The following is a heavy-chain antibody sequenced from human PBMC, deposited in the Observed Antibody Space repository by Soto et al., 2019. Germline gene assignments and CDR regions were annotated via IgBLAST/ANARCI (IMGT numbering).Heavy chain of an antibody. J-gene: IGHJ6*03. CDR2: ISWNSGSI. Sequence: GGSLRLSCAASGFTFDDYAMHWVRQAPGKGLEWVSGISWNSGSIGYADSVKGRFTISRDNAKNSLYLQMNSLRAEDTALYYCAKDNKATVTTPDGYYYYYMDVWGKGTTVTVSS. D-gene: IGHD4-4*01. CDR1: GFTFDDYA. V-gene: IGHV3-9*01. CDR3: AKDNKATVTTPDGYYYYYMDV.